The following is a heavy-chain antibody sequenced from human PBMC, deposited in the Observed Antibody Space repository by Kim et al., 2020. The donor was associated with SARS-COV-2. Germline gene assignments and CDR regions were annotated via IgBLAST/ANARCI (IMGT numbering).Heavy chain of an antibody. Sequence: LSLTCAVSGFTFGDYAMHWVRQAPGKGLEWVSGIKWNSNHIAYADSVKGRFTISRDNAKNSLYLQMNSLRGEDTALYYCAKDRYSSSSGNFDYWGQGTLVTVSS. D-gene: IGHD6-6*01. CDR3: AKDRYSSSSGNFDY. V-gene: IGHV3-9*01. CDR1: GFTFGDYA. J-gene: IGHJ4*02. CDR2: IKWNSNHI.